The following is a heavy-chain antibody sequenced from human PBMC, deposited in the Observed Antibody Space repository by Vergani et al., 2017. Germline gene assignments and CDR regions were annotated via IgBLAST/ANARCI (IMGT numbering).Heavy chain of an antibody. CDR3: ARDGGDGYNLGTNFDY. CDR1: GFTFSSYG. J-gene: IGHJ4*02. D-gene: IGHD5-24*01. CDR2: IWYDGSNK. V-gene: IGHV3-33*01. Sequence: QVQLVESGGGVVQPGRSLRLSCAASGFTFSSYGMHWVRQAPGKGLEWVAVIWYDGSNKYYADSVKGRFTISRDNSKNTLYLQMNSLRAEDTAVYYCARDGGDGYNLGTNFDYWGQGTLVTVSS.